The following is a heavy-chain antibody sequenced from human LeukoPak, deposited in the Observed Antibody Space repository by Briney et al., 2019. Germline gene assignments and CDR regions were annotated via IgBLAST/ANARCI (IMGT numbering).Heavy chain of an antibody. J-gene: IGHJ4*02. CDR2: TKQDGSER. CDR3: ATGAGCGY. CDR1: GFTFSSYW. D-gene: IGHD6-19*01. Sequence: GGSLRLSCAASGFTFSSYWMTWVRQAPGKGLEWVANTKQDGSERNYVDSVKGRFTISRDNAKNSLYLQMNTLRDEDTAVYYCATGAGCGYWGQGTLVTVSS. V-gene: IGHV3-7*03.